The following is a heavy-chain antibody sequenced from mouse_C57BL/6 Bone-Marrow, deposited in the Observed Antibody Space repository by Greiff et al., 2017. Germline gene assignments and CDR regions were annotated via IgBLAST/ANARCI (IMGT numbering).Heavy chain of an antibody. J-gene: IGHJ3*01. Sequence: VQLQQPGAELARPGASVKLSCKASGYTFTSYGISWVKQRTGQGLEWIGEIYPRSGNTYYNEKFKGKATLTADKSSSTAYMELRSLTSEDSAVYFGASYYGSTFAYWGQGTLVTVST. CDR3: ASYYGSTFAY. CDR1: GYTFTSYG. CDR2: IYPRSGNT. V-gene: IGHV1-81*01. D-gene: IGHD1-1*01.